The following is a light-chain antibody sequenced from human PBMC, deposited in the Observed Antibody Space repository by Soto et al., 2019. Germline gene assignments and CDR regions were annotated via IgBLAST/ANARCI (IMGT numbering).Light chain of an antibody. Sequence: QSALTQPRSVSGSPGQSVTISCTGTSSDVGGYNFVSWYQQHPGKVPKLIIYDVSERPSGVPDRFSGSKSGNTASLTISGLQAEDEADYYCCSYAGTYSVVFGGGTKLTVL. V-gene: IGLV2-11*01. CDR2: DVS. CDR1: SSDVGGYNF. J-gene: IGLJ2*01. CDR3: CSYAGTYSVV.